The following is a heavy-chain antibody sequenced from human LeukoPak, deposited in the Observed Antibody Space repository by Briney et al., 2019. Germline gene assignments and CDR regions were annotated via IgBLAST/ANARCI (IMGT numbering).Heavy chain of an antibody. CDR2: ISSSGSTI. J-gene: IGHJ4*02. Sequence: PGGSLRLSCAASGFTFSSYEMNWVRQAPGKGLEWVSYISSSGSTIYYADSVKGRFTISRDNSKNTLYLQMNSLRAEDTAVYYCESQLVPADYWGQGTLVTVSS. V-gene: IGHV3-48*03. CDR1: GFTFSSYE. D-gene: IGHD6-13*01. CDR3: ESQLVPADY.